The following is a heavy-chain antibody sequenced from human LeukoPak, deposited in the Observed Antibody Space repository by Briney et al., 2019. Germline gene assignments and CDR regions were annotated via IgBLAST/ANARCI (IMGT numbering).Heavy chain of an antibody. CDR1: GYTFTSYG. V-gene: IGHV1-18*01. CDR2: ISAYNGNT. CDR3: ARGERGYSYGYIDY. D-gene: IGHD5-18*01. J-gene: IGHJ4*02. Sequence: GASVKVSCKASGYTFTSYGISWVRQAPGQGLEWMGWISAYNGNTNYAQKFQGRVTITADESTSTAYMELSSLRSEDTAVYYCARGERGYSYGYIDYWGQGTLVTVSS.